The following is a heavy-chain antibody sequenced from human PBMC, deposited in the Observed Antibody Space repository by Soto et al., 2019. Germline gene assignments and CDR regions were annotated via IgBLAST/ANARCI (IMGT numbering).Heavy chain of an antibody. D-gene: IGHD3-10*01. V-gene: IGHV4-59*08. CDR2: IYYSGST. Sequence: SETLSLTCTVSGGSISSYYWSWIRQPPGKGLEWIGYIYYSGSTNYNPSLKSRVTISVDTSKNQFSLKLSSVTAADTAVYYFARHNRVYGSGSYPFDNWFDPWGQGTLVTVSS. J-gene: IGHJ5*02. CDR1: GGSISSYY. CDR3: ARHNRVYGSGSYPFDNWFDP.